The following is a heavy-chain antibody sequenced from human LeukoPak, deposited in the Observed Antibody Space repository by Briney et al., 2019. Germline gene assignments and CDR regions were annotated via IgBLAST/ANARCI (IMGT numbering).Heavy chain of an antibody. CDR2: ISSSSRYI. D-gene: IGHD6-13*01. Sequence: PGGSLRLSCAASGFTFSSYWISWVRQAPGKGLEWVSSISSSSRYIYYADSVKGRFTISRDNAKNSLYLQMNSLRAEDTAVYYCARSSIAEAHDYWGQGTLVTVSS. CDR1: GFTFSSYW. V-gene: IGHV3-21*01. CDR3: ARSSIAEAHDY. J-gene: IGHJ4*02.